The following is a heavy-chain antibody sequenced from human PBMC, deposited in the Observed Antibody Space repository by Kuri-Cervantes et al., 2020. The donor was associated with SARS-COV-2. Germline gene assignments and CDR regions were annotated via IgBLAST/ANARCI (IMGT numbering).Heavy chain of an antibody. CDR3: AKVRGSSSSRYYYYYMDV. Sequence: GGSLRLSCAASGFTFSSYDMHWVRQATGKGLEWVSAIGTAGDTYYPGSVKGRFTISRENAKNTLYLQMNSLRAEATAVYYCAKVRGSSSSRYYYYYMDVWGKGTTVTVSS. J-gene: IGHJ6*03. V-gene: IGHV3-13*01. D-gene: IGHD6-6*01. CDR1: GFTFSSYD. CDR2: IGTAGDT.